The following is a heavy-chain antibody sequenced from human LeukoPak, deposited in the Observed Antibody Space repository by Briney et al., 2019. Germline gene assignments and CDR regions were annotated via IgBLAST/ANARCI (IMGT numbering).Heavy chain of an antibody. CDR1: GFTFSSYW. D-gene: IGHD2-21*02. Sequence: GGSLRLSCAASGFTFSSYWMHWVRQAPGKGLVWVSRINSDGSSTSYADSVKGRFTISRDNAKNTLYLQMNSLRAEDTAVYYCARGFLYCGGDCYYDYWGQGTLVTVSS. V-gene: IGHV3-74*01. J-gene: IGHJ4*02. CDR2: INSDGSST. CDR3: ARGFLYCGGDCYYDY.